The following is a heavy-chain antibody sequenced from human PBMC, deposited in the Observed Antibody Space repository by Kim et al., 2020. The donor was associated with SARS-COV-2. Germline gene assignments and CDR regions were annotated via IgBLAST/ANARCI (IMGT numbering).Heavy chain of an antibody. V-gene: IGHV3-53*01. J-gene: IGHJ3*02. D-gene: IGHD6-19*01. CDR3: ARGFYSSGWSPAGAFDI. CDR1: GFTVSSNY. Sequence: GGSLRLSCAASGFTVSSNYMSWIRQAPGKGLEWVSVIYSGGSTYYADSGKGRFTISRDNSKNTLYLQMNSLRAEDTAVYYCARGFYSSGWSPAGAFDIGGQGTMVTVSS. CDR2: IYSGGST.